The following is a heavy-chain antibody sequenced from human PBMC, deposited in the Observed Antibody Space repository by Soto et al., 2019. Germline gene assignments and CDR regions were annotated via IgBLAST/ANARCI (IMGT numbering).Heavy chain of an antibody. CDR1: GASVSSGIYY. Sequence: SETLSLTCTVSGASVSSGIYYWGWIRQPPGTGLEWIGYMSNSGSTNYNPSLKSRVTISIDTSRNHVSLKLNSVTAADTAVYYCVRGGHSSGWYGSFDYWGQGTLVTVSS. CDR2: MSNSGST. CDR3: VRGGHSSGWYGSFDY. V-gene: IGHV4-61*03. D-gene: IGHD6-19*01. J-gene: IGHJ4*02.